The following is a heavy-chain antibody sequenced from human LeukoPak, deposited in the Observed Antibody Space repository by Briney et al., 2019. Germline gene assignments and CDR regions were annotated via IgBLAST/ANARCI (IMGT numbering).Heavy chain of an antibody. CDR2: MNPNSGNT. CDR3: ARGTSDYYDSSGYYPSWFDP. V-gene: IGHV1-8*02. D-gene: IGHD3-22*01. Sequence: ASVKVSCKASGYTFTNYGISWVRQATGQGLEWMGWMNPNSGNTGYAQKFQGRVTMTRNTSISTAYMELSSLRSEDTAVYYCARGTSDYYDSSGYYPSWFDPWGQGTLVTVSS. J-gene: IGHJ5*02. CDR1: GYTFTNYG.